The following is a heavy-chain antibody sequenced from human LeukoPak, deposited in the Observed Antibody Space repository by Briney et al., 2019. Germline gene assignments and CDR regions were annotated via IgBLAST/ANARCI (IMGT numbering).Heavy chain of an antibody. J-gene: IGHJ5*02. D-gene: IGHD6-13*01. CDR3: ARTGPGSSSYH. CDR1: GFTFDDYA. Sequence: GGSLRLPCAASGFTFDDYAMHWVRQAPGKGLEWVSGISWNSGSIGYADSVKGRFTISRDNAKNSLYLQMNSLRAEDTAVYYCARTGPGSSSYHWGQGTLVTVSS. V-gene: IGHV3-9*01. CDR2: ISWNSGSI.